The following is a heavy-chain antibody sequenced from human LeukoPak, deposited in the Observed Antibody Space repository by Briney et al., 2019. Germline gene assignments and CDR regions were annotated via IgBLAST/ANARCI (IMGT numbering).Heavy chain of an antibody. CDR3: ARIIGYSNQFDY. Sequence: GGSLRLSCEASGFTFNSHWMSWVRQAPGEGLEWVASINQDKTALRYVDSVRGRFTISRDNARSLLYLEMSSLKAEDTAVYYCARIIGYSNQFDYWGQGTLVTVSS. CDR1: GFTFNSHW. CDR2: INQDKTAL. J-gene: IGHJ4*02. V-gene: IGHV3-7*02. D-gene: IGHD5-18*01.